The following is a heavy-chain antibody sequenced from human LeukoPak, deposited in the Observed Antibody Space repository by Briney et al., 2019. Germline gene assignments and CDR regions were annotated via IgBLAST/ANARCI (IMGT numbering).Heavy chain of an antibody. CDR2: INPNSGGT. CDR1: GYTFTGYY. J-gene: IGHJ5*02. CDR3: ARGLGSSWSHPNNPPWFDP. Sequence: ASVKVSCKASGYTFTGYYMHWVRQAPGQGLEWMGWINPNSGGTNYAQKFQGWVTMTRDTSISTAYMELSRLRSDDTAVYYCARGLGSSWSHPNNPPWFDPWGQGTLVTVSS. V-gene: IGHV1-2*04. D-gene: IGHD6-13*01.